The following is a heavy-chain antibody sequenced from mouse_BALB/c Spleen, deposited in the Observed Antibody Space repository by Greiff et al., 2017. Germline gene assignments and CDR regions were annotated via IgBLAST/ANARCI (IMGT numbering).Heavy chain of an antibody. D-gene: IGHD1-1*01. Sequence: VQLKDSGPSLVKPSQTLSLTCSVTGDSITSGYWNWIRKSPGNKLEYMGYISYSGSTYYNPSLKSRISITRDTSKNQYYLQLNSVTTEDTATYYCARTVVATDYFDYWGQGTTLTVSS. CDR3: ARTVVATDYFDY. V-gene: IGHV3-8*02. CDR1: GDSITSGY. CDR2: ISYSGST. J-gene: IGHJ2*01.